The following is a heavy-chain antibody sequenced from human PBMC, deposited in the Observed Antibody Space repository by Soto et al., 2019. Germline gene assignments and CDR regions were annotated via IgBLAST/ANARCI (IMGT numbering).Heavy chain of an antibody. V-gene: IGHV3-48*02. D-gene: IGHD3-10*01. Sequence: GGSLRLSCVVSGIPFGNSGMGWVRQAPGKGLEWISSISSSSSSILYADSVKGRFTISRDNAKNSLYLQMNSLRDDDTALYFCASERYYAGLKYYRGPGTQLTVSS. CDR1: GIPFGNSG. CDR2: ISSSSSSI. CDR3: ASERYYAGLKYY. J-gene: IGHJ4*02.